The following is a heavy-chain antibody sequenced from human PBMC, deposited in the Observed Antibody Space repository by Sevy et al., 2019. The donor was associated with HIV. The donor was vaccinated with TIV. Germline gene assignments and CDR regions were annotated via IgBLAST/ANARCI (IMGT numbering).Heavy chain of an antibody. CDR2: ISSNGGST. D-gene: IGHD5-18*01. CDR1: GFSFSSYA. CDR3: GRGGGGGYSYSLDY. J-gene: IGHJ4*02. V-gene: IGHV3-64*02. Sequence: GGSLRLSCAASGFSFSSYALHWVRQAPGKGLEYVSAISSNGGSTYYADSVKGRFTISRDNSKNTLYLQMGSLRAEDMAVYYWGRGGGGGYSYSLDYWGQGTLVTVSS.